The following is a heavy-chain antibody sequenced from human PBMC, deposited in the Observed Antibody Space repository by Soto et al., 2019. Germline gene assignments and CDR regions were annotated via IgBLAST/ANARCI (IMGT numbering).Heavy chain of an antibody. D-gene: IGHD3-3*01. Sequence: SETLSLTCAVSGYSISSSNWWGWIRQPPGKGLEWIGYIYYSGSTYYNPSLKSRVTMSVDTSKNQFSLKLSSATAADTAVYYCARFDFWSGHYPDHIWGQGTMVTVSS. J-gene: IGHJ3*02. V-gene: IGHV4-28*01. CDR1: GYSISSSNW. CDR3: ARFDFWSGHYPDHI. CDR2: IYYSGST.